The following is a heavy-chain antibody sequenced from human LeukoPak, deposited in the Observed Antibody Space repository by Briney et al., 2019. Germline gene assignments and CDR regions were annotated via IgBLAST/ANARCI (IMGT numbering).Heavy chain of an antibody. D-gene: IGHD5-12*01. J-gene: IGHJ4*02. V-gene: IGHV4-59*12. CDR2: IYYSGST. CDR1: GGSISSYY. CDR3: ARMPRSGYDYYFDY. Sequence: SETLSLTCTVSGGSISSYYWSWIRQPPGKGLEWIGYIYYSGSTYYNPSLKSRVTISVDTSKNQFSLKLSSVTAADTAVYYCARMPRSGYDYYFDYWGQGTLVTVSS.